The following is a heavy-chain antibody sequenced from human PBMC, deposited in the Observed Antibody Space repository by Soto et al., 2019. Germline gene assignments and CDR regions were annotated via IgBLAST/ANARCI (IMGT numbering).Heavy chain of an antibody. CDR1: GNTFNAFY. CDR2: INPSGDGT. CDR3: ARVALGYDYADV. V-gene: IGHV1-46*02. J-gene: IGHJ6*02. Sequence: GXSGQVSYKAFGNTFNAFYMHLVRQAPGQGLEWMGVINPSGDGTSYAQKFQGRVTMTRDTSTSTVYMELSSLRSEDTAVYYCARVALGYDYADVWGQGTTVTVSS. D-gene: IGHD4-17*01.